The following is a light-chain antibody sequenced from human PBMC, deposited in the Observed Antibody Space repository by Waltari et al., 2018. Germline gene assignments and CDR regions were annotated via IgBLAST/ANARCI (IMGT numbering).Light chain of an antibody. J-gene: IGLJ1*01. CDR1: ELPRKY. CDR3: YSSDSTGLRV. V-gene: IGLV3-10*01. Sequence: SYELTQPPSVSVSPGQTARITCSGHELPRKYAYWFQQKSGQAPRLVIYEDTKRPSAIPERFSGSSSGTVATLTITGAQVDDEADYYCYSSDSTGLRVFGGGTTVVVL. CDR2: EDT.